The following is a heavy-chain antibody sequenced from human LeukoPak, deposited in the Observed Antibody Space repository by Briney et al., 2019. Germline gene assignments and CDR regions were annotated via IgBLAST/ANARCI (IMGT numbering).Heavy chain of an antibody. J-gene: IGHJ5*02. CDR2: IYHTGST. Sequence: SETLSLTCDVSGGSISSGLYSWSRIRQPLGKGLEWIGYIYHTGSTYYNPSLKSRVTISVDTSKNQFSLKLSSVTAADTAVYYCARRISYYDILTGYSNWFDPWGQGTLVTVSS. D-gene: IGHD3-9*01. CDR1: GGSISSGLYS. CDR3: ARRISYYDILTGYSNWFDP. V-gene: IGHV4-30-2*01.